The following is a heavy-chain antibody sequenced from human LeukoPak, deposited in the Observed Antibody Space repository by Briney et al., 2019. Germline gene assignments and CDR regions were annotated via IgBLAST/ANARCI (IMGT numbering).Heavy chain of an antibody. J-gene: IGHJ4*02. D-gene: IGHD5-12*01. CDR2: INHSGST. CDR3: ARGLIVATTTNWFDY. Sequence: SETPSLTCAVYGGSFSGYYWSWIRQPPGKGLEWIGEINHSGSTNYNPSLKSRVTISVDTSKNQFSLKLSSVTAADTAVYYCARGLIVATTTNWFDYWGQGTLVTVSS. CDR1: GGSFSGYY. V-gene: IGHV4-34*01.